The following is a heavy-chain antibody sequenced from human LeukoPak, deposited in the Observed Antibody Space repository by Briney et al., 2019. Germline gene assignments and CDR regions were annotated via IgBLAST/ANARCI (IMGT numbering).Heavy chain of an antibody. J-gene: IGHJ4*02. CDR1: GGFVSSPTYY. Sequence: KASETLSLTCTVSGGFVSSPTYYWSWVRQPPGKGLEWIGYIYYSGSTNYNPSLKSRLTISVDTSKNQFSLKLSSVTAADTAVYYCARAEYSSGSLTFDYWGQGTLVTVSS. D-gene: IGHD6-19*01. V-gene: IGHV4-61*01. CDR3: ARAEYSSGSLTFDY. CDR2: IYYSGST.